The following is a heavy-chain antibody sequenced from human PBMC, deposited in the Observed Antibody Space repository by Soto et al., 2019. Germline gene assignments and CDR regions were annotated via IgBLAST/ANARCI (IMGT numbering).Heavy chain of an antibody. D-gene: IGHD1-26*01. CDR3: AKEIVGAINY. Sequence: EVQLVESGGGLVQPGRSLRLSCAASGFPFDDYAMHWVRQAPGKGLEWVSGISWNSGKIGYADSVKGRFTISRDNANNSLHLQMNSLRPEDTAFYYCAKEIVGAINYWGQGTLVTVSS. CDR1: GFPFDDYA. CDR2: ISWNSGKI. J-gene: IGHJ4*02. V-gene: IGHV3-9*01.